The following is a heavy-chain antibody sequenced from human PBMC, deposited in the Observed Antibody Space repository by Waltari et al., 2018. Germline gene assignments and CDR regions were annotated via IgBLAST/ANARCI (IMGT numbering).Heavy chain of an antibody. CDR2: IYTSGST. V-gene: IGHV4-61*02. CDR1: GRSISSGRYY. J-gene: IGHJ4*02. CDR3: AGESLIVGATPFDY. D-gene: IGHD1-26*01. Sequence: QVQLQESGPGLVKPSQTLSFTCTVSGRSISSGRYYWSWIRQPAGKGLEWIGRIYTSGSTNYNPSLKSRVTISVETSKNQFSLKLSSVTAADTAVYYCAGESLIVGATPFDYWGQGTLVTVSS.